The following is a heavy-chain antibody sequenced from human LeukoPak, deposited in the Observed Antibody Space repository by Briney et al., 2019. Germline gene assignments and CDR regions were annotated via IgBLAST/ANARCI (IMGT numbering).Heavy chain of an antibody. CDR3: AKDSRDSYGSPYYFDY. D-gene: IGHD5-18*01. CDR2: ISGSGGST. CDR1: GFTFSSYA. V-gene: IGHV3-23*01. Sequence: GGSLRLSCAASGFTFSSYAMSWVRQAPGKGLEWVSAISGSGGSTYCADSVKGRFTISRDNSKNTLYLQMNSLRAEDTAVYYCAKDSRDSYGSPYYFDYWGQGTLVTVSS. J-gene: IGHJ4*02.